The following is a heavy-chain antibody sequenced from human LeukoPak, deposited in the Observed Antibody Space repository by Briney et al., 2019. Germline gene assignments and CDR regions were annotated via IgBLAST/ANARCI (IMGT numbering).Heavy chain of an antibody. CDR3: APLGYCSGDDCHRPY. V-gene: IGHV4-4*02. D-gene: IGHD2-15*01. Sequence: PSGSLSLTCAVSGGSISSSNWCSWVRQPPGKGLEWIGEIYHSGSTNYNPSLKSRVTISVDKSKNQFSLKLNSVTAADTAVYYCAPLGYCSGDDCHRPYWGQGALVTVSS. CDR1: GGSISSSNW. J-gene: IGHJ4*02. CDR2: IYHSGST.